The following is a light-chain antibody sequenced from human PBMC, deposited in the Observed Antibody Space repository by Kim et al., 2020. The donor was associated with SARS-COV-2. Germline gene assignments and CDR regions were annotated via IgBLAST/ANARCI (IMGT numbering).Light chain of an antibody. J-gene: IGKJ4*01. Sequence: VAPGERATRSCRASRSVSTSLAWYQQKPGQAPRILIYGASTRATGIPARFSGSGSGTEFTLTISSLQSEDFAVYTCQHYSTTPLTFGGGTKVDIK. CDR2: GAS. CDR3: QHYSTTPLT. CDR1: RSVSTS. V-gene: IGKV3-15*01.